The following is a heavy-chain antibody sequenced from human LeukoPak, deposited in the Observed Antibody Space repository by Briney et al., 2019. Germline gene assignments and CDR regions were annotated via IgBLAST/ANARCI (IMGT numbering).Heavy chain of an antibody. D-gene: IGHD3-9*01. J-gene: IGHJ4*02. V-gene: IGHV3-23*01. CDR2: ILGDRSNTT. CDR3: VRNDILTGHTNWYFEF. Sequence: GGSLRLSCAASGFTFNNYAMSWVRQAPGKGLEWVSVILGDRSNTTYYVESVKGRFTMSRDNSQNTVYLQMNSLRVEDTAVYYCVRNDILTGHTNWYFEFWGQGTLVTVSS. CDR1: GFTFNNYA.